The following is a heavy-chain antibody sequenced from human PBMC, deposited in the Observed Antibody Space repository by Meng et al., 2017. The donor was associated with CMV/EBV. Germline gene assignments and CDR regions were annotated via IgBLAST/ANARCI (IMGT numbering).Heavy chain of an antibody. J-gene: IGHJ6*02. CDR3: ARYYDFWSGYFGYYYYGMDV. CDR2: INPNSGGT. D-gene: IGHD3-3*01. V-gene: IGHV1-2*02. Sequence: ASVKVSCKASGYTFTGYYMHWVRQAPGQGLEWMGWINPNSGGTNYAQKFQGRVTMTRDTSISTAYMELSRLRSDDTAVYYCARYYDFWSGYFGYYYYGMDVWGQGTTVTVSS. CDR1: GYTFTGYY.